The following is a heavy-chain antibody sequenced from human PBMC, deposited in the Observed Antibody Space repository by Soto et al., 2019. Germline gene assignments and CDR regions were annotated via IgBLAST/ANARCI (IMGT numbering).Heavy chain of an antibody. D-gene: IGHD6-19*01. V-gene: IGHV4-30-2*01. Sequence: QLQLQESGSGLVKPSQTLSLTCAVSGGSISSGGYSWSWIRQPPGKGLEWIGYIYHSGSTYYNPSLKSRVTISVDRSKNQFSLKLSSVAAADTAVYYCARAGGLGAVAVDYWGQGTLVTVSS. J-gene: IGHJ4*02. CDR1: GGSISSGGYS. CDR2: IYHSGST. CDR3: ARAGGLGAVAVDY.